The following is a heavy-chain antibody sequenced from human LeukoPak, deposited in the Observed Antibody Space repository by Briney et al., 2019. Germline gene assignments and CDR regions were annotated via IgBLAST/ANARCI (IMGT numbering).Heavy chain of an antibody. D-gene: IGHD3-3*01. CDR1: GFTVSSNY. V-gene: IGHV3-53*01. CDR3: AKEYYDFWSGYSSLFDY. J-gene: IGHJ4*02. CDR2: IYSGGST. Sequence: GGSLRLSCAASGFTVSSNYMSWVRQAPGKGLEWVSVIYSGGSTYYADSVKGRFTISRDNSKNTLYLQMNSLRAEDTAVYYCAKEYYDFWSGYSSLFDYWGRGTLVTVSS.